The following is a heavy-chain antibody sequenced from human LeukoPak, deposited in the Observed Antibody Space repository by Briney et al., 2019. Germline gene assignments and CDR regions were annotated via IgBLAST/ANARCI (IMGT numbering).Heavy chain of an antibody. D-gene: IGHD1-26*01. V-gene: IGHV1-8*01. CDR3: ARALAWGGSSYSYYYMDV. Sequence: ASVKVSGKASGYTFSDYDINWVRQATGQGLERMGWINPNSGNAGYAQKFQGRVTMTRNTSISTAYMELSSLRSEDTAVYYCARALAWGGSSYSYYYMDVWDKGTTVTVSS. CDR1: GYTFSDYD. CDR2: INPNSGNA. J-gene: IGHJ6*03.